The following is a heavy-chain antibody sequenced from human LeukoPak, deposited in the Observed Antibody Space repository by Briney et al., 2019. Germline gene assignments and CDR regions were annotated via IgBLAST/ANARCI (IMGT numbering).Heavy chain of an antibody. J-gene: IGHJ1*01. CDR2: IDWDDDK. V-gene: IGHV2-70*01. D-gene: IGHD6-13*01. CDR3: ARGVGQLVPYFQH. Sequence: ESGPALVKPTQTLTLTCTFSGFSLTTSGMSVGWIRQPTGKALEWLAHIDWDDDKYYSTSLKTRLTISRDTSKNQVVLTMTNMDPVDTATCYCARGVGQLVPYFQHWGQGTLVTVSS. CDR1: GFSLTTSGMS.